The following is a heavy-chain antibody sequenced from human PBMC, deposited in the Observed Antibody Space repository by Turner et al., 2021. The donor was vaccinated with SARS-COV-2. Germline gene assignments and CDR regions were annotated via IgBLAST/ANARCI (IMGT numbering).Heavy chain of an antibody. V-gene: IGHV3-30*18. Sequence: QVQLVESGGGVVQPGRSRRLPCAASGFTFSRYGMHGVRQAPGKGLEWVAVISYDGSNKYYADSVKGRFTISRDNSKNTLYLQMNSLRAEDTAVYYCAKDLGQLDWFDPWGQGTLVTVSS. D-gene: IGHD6-13*01. CDR1: GFTFSRYG. CDR2: ISYDGSNK. J-gene: IGHJ5*02. CDR3: AKDLGQLDWFDP.